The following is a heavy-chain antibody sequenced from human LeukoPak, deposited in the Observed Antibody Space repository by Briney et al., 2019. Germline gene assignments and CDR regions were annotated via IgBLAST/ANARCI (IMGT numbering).Heavy chain of an antibody. D-gene: IGHD5-18*01. CDR2: IWYDGSNK. CDR3: GGDGGGYGDH. Sequence: GGSLRLSCAASGFTFSTHWMYWVRQAPGKGLEWVAVIWYDGSNKYYADSVKGRFTISRDNSKNTLYLQMDSLRAEDTAVYYCGGDGGGYGDHWGQGTLVTVS. J-gene: IGHJ4*02. V-gene: IGHV3-33*07. CDR1: GFTFSTHW.